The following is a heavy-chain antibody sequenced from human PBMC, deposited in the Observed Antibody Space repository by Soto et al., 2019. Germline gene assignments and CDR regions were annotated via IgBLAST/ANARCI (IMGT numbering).Heavy chain of an antibody. J-gene: IGHJ3*02. CDR2: VYYSVSI. CDR1: GGSISSHY. V-gene: IGHV4-59*11. CDR3: EGYCTSTCCYLGDVGAFDI. Sequence: SETMSLTCTVAGGSISSHYWSWSRQPPGKGMEWIGFVYYSVSIYYSPSLRSRVTISVDTSQNQFSLPLNSVTAADTVVYYCEGYCTSTCCYLGDVGAFDIWGQGAMVTVSS. D-gene: IGHD2-2*01.